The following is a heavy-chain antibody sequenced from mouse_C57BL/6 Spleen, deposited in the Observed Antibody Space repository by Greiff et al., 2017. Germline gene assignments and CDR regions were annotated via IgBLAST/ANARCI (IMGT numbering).Heavy chain of an antibody. D-gene: IGHD1-1*02. CDR1: GFTFSDYY. Sequence: EVKLVESEGGLVQPGSSMKLSCTASGFTFSDYYMAWVRQVPEKGLEWVANINYDGSSTYYLDSLKSRFIISRDNAKNILYLQMSSLKSEDTATYYCARDGVATPFDDWGQGTTLTVSS. CDR2: INYDGSST. CDR3: ARDGVATPFDD. V-gene: IGHV5-16*01. J-gene: IGHJ2*01.